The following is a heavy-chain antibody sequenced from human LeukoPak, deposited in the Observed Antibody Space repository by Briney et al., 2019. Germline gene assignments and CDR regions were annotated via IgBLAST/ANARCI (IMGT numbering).Heavy chain of an antibody. CDR3: ARSTPYGDYAVDY. V-gene: IGHV1-69*02. CDR2: IIPILGIA. CDR1: GGTFSSYT. D-gene: IGHD4-17*01. J-gene: IGHJ4*02. Sequence: ASVKVSCKASGGTFSSYTISWVRQAPGQGLEWMGRIIPILGIANYAQKFQGRVTITADKSTSTAYMELSSLRSEDTAVYYCARSTPYGDYAVDYWGQGTLVTVSS.